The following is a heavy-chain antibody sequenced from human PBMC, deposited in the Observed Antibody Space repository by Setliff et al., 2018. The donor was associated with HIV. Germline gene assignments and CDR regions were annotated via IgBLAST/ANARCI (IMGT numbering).Heavy chain of an antibody. V-gene: IGHV4-61*02. J-gene: IGHJ4*02. Sequence: SETLSLTCTVSGASISIGSYYWSWIRQPAGKGLEWIGSIYTSGSTNYNPSLKSRVTISVDTSKNQFSLKLSSVTAADTAVYYCARGYYDSSGTFDYWGQGTLVTVSS. CDR1: GASISIGSYY. CDR2: IYTSGST. D-gene: IGHD3-22*01. CDR3: ARGYYDSSGTFDY.